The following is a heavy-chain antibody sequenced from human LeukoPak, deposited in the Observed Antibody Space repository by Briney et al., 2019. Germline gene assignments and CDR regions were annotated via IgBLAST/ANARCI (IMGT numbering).Heavy chain of an antibody. CDR3: ARVRYSGYGHFDY. V-gene: IGHV1-69*13. CDR2: IIPIFGTA. J-gene: IGHJ4*02. CDR1: GGTFSSYA. Sequence: ASVKVSCKASGGTFSSYAISWVRQAPGQGLEWMGGIIPIFGTANYAQKFQGRVTITSDESTSTPYMELSSLRSEDTAVYYCARVRYSGYGHFDYWGQGTLVTVSS. D-gene: IGHD5-12*01.